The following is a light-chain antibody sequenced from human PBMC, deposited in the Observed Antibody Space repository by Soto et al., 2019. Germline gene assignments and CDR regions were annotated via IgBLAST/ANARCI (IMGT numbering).Light chain of an antibody. J-gene: IGKJ1*01. CDR3: LQHNTYPRA. Sequence: DIQMTQSPSSLSAFVGDRVTITCRASQDIGHDLGWYQQKPGRAPNRLIYAASVLQSGFPSRFSGSGSGTEFTLTISGLQPRDFATYYCLQHNTYPRAFGQGTKVEIK. CDR1: QDIGHD. CDR2: AAS. V-gene: IGKV1-17*01.